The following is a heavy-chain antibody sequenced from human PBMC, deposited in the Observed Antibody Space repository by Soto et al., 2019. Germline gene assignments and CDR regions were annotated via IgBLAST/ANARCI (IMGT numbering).Heavy chain of an antibody. D-gene: IGHD3-16*02. CDR1: GDSISNGCYY. CDR2: IDSSGST. CDR3: ASRYLY. Sequence: LSLTCTVSGDSISNGCYYWSWIRQPPGRGLEWIGYIDSSGSTYYNPSLKSRLTMSVDTSKNQFSLRLTSVTAADTAVYYCASRYLYWGQGLLVTVSS. V-gene: IGHV4-30-4*01. J-gene: IGHJ4*02.